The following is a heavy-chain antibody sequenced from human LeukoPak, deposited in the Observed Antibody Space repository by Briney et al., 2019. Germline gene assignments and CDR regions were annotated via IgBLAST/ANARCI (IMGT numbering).Heavy chain of an antibody. CDR3: ARERYYYDSSGYLGGYYFDY. D-gene: IGHD3-22*01. CDR2: IYYSGNT. V-gene: IGHV4-59*11. J-gene: IGHJ4*02. CDR1: GGSISSHY. Sequence: SETLSLTCTVSGGSISSHYWSWIRQPPGKGLEWIGYIYYSGNTDYNPSLKSRVTISVDTSKNQFSLKLSSVTAADTAVYYCARERYYYDSSGYLGGYYFDYWGQGTLVTVSS.